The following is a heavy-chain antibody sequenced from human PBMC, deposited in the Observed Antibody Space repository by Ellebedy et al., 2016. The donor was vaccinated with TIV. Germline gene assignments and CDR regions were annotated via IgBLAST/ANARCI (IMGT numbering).Heavy chain of an antibody. CDR2: ISGGGDHT. CDR3: AKSSSSGFNYDRVGFQY. J-gene: IGHJ4*02. V-gene: IGHV3-23*01. Sequence: GESLKISCAASGFTFGSFAMHWVRQAPGKGLEWLSVISGGGDHTYNADSVKGRFTITRDNSKNTLFLQMNRLRAEDTAVYYCAKSSSSGFNYDRVGFQYWGQGTLVTVSS. D-gene: IGHD3-22*01. CDR1: GFTFGSFA.